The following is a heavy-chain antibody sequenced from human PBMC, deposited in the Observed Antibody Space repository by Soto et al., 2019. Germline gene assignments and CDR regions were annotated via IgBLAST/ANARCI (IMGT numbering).Heavy chain of an antibody. J-gene: IGHJ6*02. V-gene: IGHV3-9*01. CDR1: GFTFDDYA. Sequence: EVQLVESGGGLVQPGGSLRLSCAASGFTFDDYAMHWVRQAPGKGLEWVSGISWNSGSIGYADSVKGRFTISRDNAKNSLYLQMNSLRAEDTALYYCAKDSYPATYYYYGMDVWGQGTTVTVSS. D-gene: IGHD3-16*02. CDR3: AKDSYPATYYYYGMDV. CDR2: ISWNSGSI.